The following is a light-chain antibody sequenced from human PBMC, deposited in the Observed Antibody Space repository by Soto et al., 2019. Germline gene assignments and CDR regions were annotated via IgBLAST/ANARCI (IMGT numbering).Light chain of an antibody. Sequence: DIVMTQSPDSLAVSLGERATINCKSSQRVLYSSSNKNYLAWYQQKPGQPPELLIYWASTRESGVPDRFSGSGSGTDFTLTISSLQAEDGAVYYCPQYWSPPWTFGEGTKVEL. CDR3: PQYWSPPWT. CDR2: WAS. V-gene: IGKV4-1*01. CDR1: QRVLYSSSNKNY. J-gene: IGKJ1*01.